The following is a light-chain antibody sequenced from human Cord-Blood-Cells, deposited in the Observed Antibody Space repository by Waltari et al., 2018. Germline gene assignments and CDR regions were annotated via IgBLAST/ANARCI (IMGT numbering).Light chain of an antibody. J-gene: IGKJ2*01. CDR2: AAS. V-gene: IGKV1-39*01. Sequence: IQMTQSPSSLSASVGDSVTITSRASPSSSSYLNWYQQQPEKAPKLLIYAASSLQSRVPSRFSGSGSGTDFTLTISRLQPEDFATYYCQQSYSTPYTFGQGTKLEIK. CDR1: PSSSSY. CDR3: QQSYSTPYT.